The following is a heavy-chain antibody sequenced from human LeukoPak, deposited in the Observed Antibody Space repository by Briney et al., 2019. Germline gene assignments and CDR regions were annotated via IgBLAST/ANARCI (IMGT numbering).Heavy chain of an antibody. CDR2: IIPIFGTA. D-gene: IGHD6-13*01. CDR1: GGTFSSYA. J-gene: IGHJ5*02. V-gene: IGHV1-69*13. Sequence: RASVKVSCKASGGTFSSYAISWVRQAPGQGLEWMGGIIPIFGTANYAQKFQGRVTITADESTSTAYMELSSLRSEDTAVYYCVREQAIAAAGTRWFDPWGQGTLVTVSS. CDR3: VREQAIAAAGTRWFDP.